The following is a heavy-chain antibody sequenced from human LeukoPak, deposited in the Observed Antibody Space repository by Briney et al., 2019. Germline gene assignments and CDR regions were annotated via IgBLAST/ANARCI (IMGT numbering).Heavy chain of an antibody. CDR3: AKGSSTSLRPPQDWFDP. CDR2: ISDSGRST. V-gene: IGHV3-23*01. CDR1: GFTFSSYA. D-gene: IGHD2-2*01. J-gene: IGHJ5*02. Sequence: GGSLRLSCTASGFTFSSYAMSWVRQAPGKGLEWVSAISDSGRSTYYADSVKGRFSISRDNSKNTLYLQMNSLRAEDTAVYYCAKGSSTSLRPPQDWFDPWGQGTLFTVSS.